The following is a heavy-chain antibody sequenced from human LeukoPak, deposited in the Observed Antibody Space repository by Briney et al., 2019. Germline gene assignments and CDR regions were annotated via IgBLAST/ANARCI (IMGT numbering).Heavy chain of an antibody. CDR1: GGTFSSYA. V-gene: IGHV1-69*05. CDR3: ATVPGSIGADWYFDL. Sequence: SVKVSXKASGGTFSSYAISWVRQAPGQGLEWMGGIIPIFDTANYAQKFQGRVTITTDESTSTAYMELSSLRSEDTAVYYCATVPGSIGADWYFDLWGRGTLVTVSS. J-gene: IGHJ2*01. D-gene: IGHD1-14*01. CDR2: IIPIFDTA.